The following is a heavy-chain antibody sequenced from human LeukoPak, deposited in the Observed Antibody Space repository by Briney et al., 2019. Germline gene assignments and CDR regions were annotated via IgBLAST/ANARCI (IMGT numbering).Heavy chain of an antibody. J-gene: IGHJ4*02. CDR3: ARAVRYYDSSGYDYFDY. D-gene: IGHD3-22*01. CDR1: GGSFSGYY. Sequence: SETLSLTCAVYGGSFSGYYWSWIRQPPGKGLEWIGEINHSGSTNYNPSLKSRVTISVDTSKNQFPLRLSSVTAADTAVYYCARAVRYYDSSGYDYFDYWGQGTLVTVSS. CDR2: INHSGST. V-gene: IGHV4-34*01.